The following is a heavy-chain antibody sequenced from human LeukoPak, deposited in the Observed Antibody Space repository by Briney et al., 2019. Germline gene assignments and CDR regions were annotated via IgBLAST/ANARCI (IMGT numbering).Heavy chain of an antibody. Sequence: ASVKVSCKASGYTFTSYDINWVRQATGQGLEWMGWMNPNSGNTGYAQKFQDRVTMTTDTSTSTAYMELRSLRSDGTAVYYCARIGGDYGDYYWGQETLVTVSS. CDR2: MNPNSGNT. J-gene: IGHJ4*02. CDR3: ARIGGDYGDYY. CDR1: GYTFTSYD. V-gene: IGHV1-8*01. D-gene: IGHD4-17*01.